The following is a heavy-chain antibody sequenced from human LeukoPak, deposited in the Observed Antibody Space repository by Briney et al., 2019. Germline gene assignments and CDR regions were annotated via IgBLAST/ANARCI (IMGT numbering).Heavy chain of an antibody. CDR3: ARFPSSRGWFDS. D-gene: IGHD6-13*01. J-gene: IGHJ5*01. V-gene: IGHV4-39*01. CDR2: IYYSGST. Sequence: PSETLSLTCAVSGGSISSSSYYWGWIRQPPGKGLEWIGSIYYSGSTYYNPSLKSRVTISVDTSKNQFSLKLSSVTAADTAVYYCARFPSSRGWFDSWGQGTLVTVSS. CDR1: GGSISSSSYY.